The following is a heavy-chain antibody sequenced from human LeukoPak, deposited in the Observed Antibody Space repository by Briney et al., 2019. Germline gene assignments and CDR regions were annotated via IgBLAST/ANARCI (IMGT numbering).Heavy chain of an antibody. CDR3: ARVPELTYYDFWSGYNLDI. J-gene: IGHJ3*02. D-gene: IGHD3-3*01. V-gene: IGHV1-8*01. CDR1: RYTFTSYD. Sequence: ASVKVSCKASRYTFTSYDINWVRQATGQGLEWMGWMNPNSGNTGYAQKFQGRVTMTRNTSISTAYMELSSLRSEDTAVYYCARVPELTYYDFWSGYNLDIWGQGTMVTVSS. CDR2: MNPNSGNT.